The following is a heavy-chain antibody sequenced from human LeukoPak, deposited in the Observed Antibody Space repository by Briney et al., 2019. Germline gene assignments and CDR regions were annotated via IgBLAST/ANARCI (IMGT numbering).Heavy chain of an antibody. Sequence: SETLSLTCAVSGYSTSSGHYWGWIRQPPGKGLEWIGSIYHSGSTYYNPSLKSRVTISVDTSKNQFSLKLSSVTAADTAVYYCARGNYYDSSGYYPGVFDPWGQGTLVTVSS. D-gene: IGHD3-22*01. J-gene: IGHJ5*02. CDR3: ARGNYYDSSGYYPGVFDP. CDR1: GYSTSSGHY. V-gene: IGHV4-38-2*01. CDR2: IYHSGST.